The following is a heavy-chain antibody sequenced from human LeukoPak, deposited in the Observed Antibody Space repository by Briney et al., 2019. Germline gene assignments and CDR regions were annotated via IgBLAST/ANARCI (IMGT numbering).Heavy chain of an antibody. D-gene: IGHD3-9*01. CDR2: ISTYDDNI. V-gene: IGHV1-18*01. Sequence: ASVKVSCKASGYTFTTYGLSWVRQAPGQGLEWLGWISTYDDNIKYAQSLQGRLTLTIDTSTSTAYMELRRLTSDDTAVYYCARETYSNILTGTDYWGPGTLVTVSS. CDR1: GYTFTTYG. CDR3: ARETYSNILTGTDY. J-gene: IGHJ4*02.